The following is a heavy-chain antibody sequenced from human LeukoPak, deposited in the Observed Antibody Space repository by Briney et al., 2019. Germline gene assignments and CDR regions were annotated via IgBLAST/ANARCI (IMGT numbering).Heavy chain of an antibody. CDR2: IYSGGST. J-gene: IGHJ4*02. V-gene: IGHV3-66*01. D-gene: IGHD3-22*01. CDR1: GFTVSSNY. Sequence: GGSLRLSCAASGFTVSSNYMSWVRQAPGKGLEWVSVIYSGGSTYYADSVEGRFTISRDNSKNTLYLQMNSLRAEDTAVYYCARDRGYYYDSSGLWGQGTLVTVSS. CDR3: ARDRGYYYDSSGL.